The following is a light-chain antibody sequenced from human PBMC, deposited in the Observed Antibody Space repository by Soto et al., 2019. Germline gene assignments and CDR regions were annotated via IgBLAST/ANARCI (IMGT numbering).Light chain of an antibody. Sequence: LTTPQRVIAVQYCTVSQSVGSSYLAWYQQKPGQAPRVLIYGTSSRATGIPDRFSGSGSGTEFTLTITSLQSEDSAVYYCQQHNQWPITFGQGTRLQI. CDR2: GTS. V-gene: IGKV3D-15*01. CDR1: QSVGSSY. CDR3: QQHNQWPIT. J-gene: IGKJ5*01.